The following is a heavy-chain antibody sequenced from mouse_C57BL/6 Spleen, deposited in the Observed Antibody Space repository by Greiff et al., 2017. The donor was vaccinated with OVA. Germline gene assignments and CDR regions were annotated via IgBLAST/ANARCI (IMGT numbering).Heavy chain of an antibody. V-gene: IGHV1-62-2*01. CDR1: GYTFTEYT. Sequence: VKLMESGAELVKPGASVKLSCKASGYTFTEYTIHWVKQRSGQGLEWIGWFYPGSGSIKYNEKFKDKATLTADKSSSTVYMELSRLTSEDSAVYFCARHVYYYGSSVYYAMDYWGQGTSVTVSS. D-gene: IGHD1-1*01. J-gene: IGHJ4*01. CDR3: ARHVYYYGSSVYYAMDY. CDR2: FYPGSGSI.